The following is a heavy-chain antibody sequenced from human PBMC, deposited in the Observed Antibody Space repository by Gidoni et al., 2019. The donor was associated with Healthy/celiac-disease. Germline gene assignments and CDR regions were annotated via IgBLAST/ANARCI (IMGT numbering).Heavy chain of an antibody. CDR1: GFTFSSYA. V-gene: IGHV3-30*04. CDR2: ISYDGSNK. D-gene: IGHD2-2*02. CDR3: AREGYCSSTSCYNYYGMDV. Sequence: QVQLVESGGGVVQPGRSLRLSCAASGFTFSSYAMHWVRQAPGKGLEWVAVISYDGSNKYYADSVKGRFTISRDNSKNTLYLQMNSLRAEDTAVYYCAREGYCSSTSCYNYYGMDVWGQGTTVTVSS. J-gene: IGHJ6*02.